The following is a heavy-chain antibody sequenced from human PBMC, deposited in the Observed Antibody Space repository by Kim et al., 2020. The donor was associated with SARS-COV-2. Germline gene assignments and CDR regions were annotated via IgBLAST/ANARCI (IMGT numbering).Heavy chain of an antibody. V-gene: IGHV4-34*01. CDR1: GGSFSGYY. Sequence: SETLSLTCAVYGGSFSGYYWSWIRQPPGKGLEWIGEINHSGSTNYNPSLKSRVTISVDTSKNQFSLKLSSVTAADTAVYYCARSTTVTTFYYYYGMDVWGQGTTVTVSS. CDR2: INHSGST. J-gene: IGHJ6*02. D-gene: IGHD4-17*01. CDR3: ARSTTVTTFYYYYGMDV.